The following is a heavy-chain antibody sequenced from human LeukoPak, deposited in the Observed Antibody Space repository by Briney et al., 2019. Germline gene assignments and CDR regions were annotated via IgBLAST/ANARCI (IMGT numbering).Heavy chain of an antibody. CDR3: ARDGYGGIQLDP. Sequence: PSETLSLTCTVSGGSISSGDYYWSWIRQPPGKGLEWIGYIYYSGSTYYNPSLKSRVTISVDTSKNQFSLKLSSVTAADTAVYYCARDGYGGIQLDPWGQGTLVTVSS. V-gene: IGHV4-30-4*08. CDR2: IYYSGST. D-gene: IGHD4-23*01. CDR1: GGSISSGDYY. J-gene: IGHJ5*02.